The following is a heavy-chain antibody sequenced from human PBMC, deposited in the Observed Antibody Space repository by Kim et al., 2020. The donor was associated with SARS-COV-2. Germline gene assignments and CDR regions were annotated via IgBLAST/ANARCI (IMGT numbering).Heavy chain of an antibody. V-gene: IGHV3-48*03. D-gene: IGHD1-26*01. CDR2: ISSSGSTI. J-gene: IGHJ4*02. Sequence: GGSLRLSCAASGFTFSSYEMNWVRQAPGKGLEWVSYISSSGSTIYYADSVKGRFTISRDNAKNSLYLQMNSLRAEDTAVYYCARDMGGNGLTPSFDYWGQGTLVTVSS. CDR1: GFTFSSYE. CDR3: ARDMGGNGLTPSFDY.